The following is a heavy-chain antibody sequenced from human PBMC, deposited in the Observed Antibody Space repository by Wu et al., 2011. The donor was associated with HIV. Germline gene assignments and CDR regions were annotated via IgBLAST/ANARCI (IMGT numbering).Heavy chain of an antibody. CDR1: GGTFSSYA. V-gene: IGHV1-69*05. CDR2: IIPIFGTA. Sequence: QVQLVQSGAGGGEAWGPSVKVSCKASGGTFSSYAISWVRQAPGQGLEWMGGIIPIFGTANYAQKFQGRVTMTRDTSTSTVYMELSSLRSEDTAVYYCARSGGGSGSYDGYYYYYYMDVWGKGTTVTVSS. J-gene: IGHJ6*03. CDR3: ARSGGGSGSYDGYYYYYYMDV. D-gene: IGHD3-10*01.